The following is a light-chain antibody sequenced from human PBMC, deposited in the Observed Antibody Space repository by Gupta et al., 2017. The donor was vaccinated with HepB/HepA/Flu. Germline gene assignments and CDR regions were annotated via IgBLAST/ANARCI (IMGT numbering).Light chain of an antibody. CDR1: QSISTY. CDR2: SAS. Sequence: DIQMTQSPSSLSASLGDRVTITCRASQSISTYLNWYQQKPGKVPKLLIYSASSLQSGVPSRFSGSGFGTDFTLTISRLQPEDFATYYCQQSDSILYTFGQGTKLEIK. J-gene: IGKJ2*01. CDR3: QQSDSILYT. V-gene: IGKV1-39*01.